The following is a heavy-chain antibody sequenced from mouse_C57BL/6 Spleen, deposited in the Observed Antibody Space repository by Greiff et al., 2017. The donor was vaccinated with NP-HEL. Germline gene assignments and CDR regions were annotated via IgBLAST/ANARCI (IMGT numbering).Heavy chain of an antibody. D-gene: IGHD1-1*01. Sequence: VQLQQSGTVLARPGASVKMSCKTSGYTFTSYWMHWVKQRPGQGLEWIGAIYPGNSDTSYNQKFKGKAKLTAVTSASTAYMELSSLTNEDSAVYYCTRSYYGSSLWYFDVWGTGTTVTVSS. V-gene: IGHV1-5*01. J-gene: IGHJ1*03. CDR1: GYTFTSYW. CDR3: TRSYYGSSLWYFDV. CDR2: IYPGNSDT.